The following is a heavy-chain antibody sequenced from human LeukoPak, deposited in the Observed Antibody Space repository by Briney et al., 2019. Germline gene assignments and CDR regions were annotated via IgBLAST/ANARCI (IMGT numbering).Heavy chain of an antibody. Sequence: PGGSLRLSCAASGFTFSSYAMHWVRQAPGKGLEWVAVISYDGSNKYYADSVKGRFTISRDNSKNTLYLQMNSLRAEDTAVYYCARVNRPVVVKLNWFDPWGQGTLVTVSS. J-gene: IGHJ5*02. CDR1: GFTFSSYA. CDR3: ARVNRPVVVKLNWFDP. CDR2: ISYDGSNK. V-gene: IGHV3-30*04. D-gene: IGHD3-22*01.